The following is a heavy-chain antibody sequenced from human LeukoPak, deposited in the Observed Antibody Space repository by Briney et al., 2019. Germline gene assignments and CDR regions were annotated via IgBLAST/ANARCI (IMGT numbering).Heavy chain of an antibody. J-gene: IGHJ4*02. D-gene: IGHD3-3*01. V-gene: IGHV4-34*01. CDR1: GGSFSGYY. CDR3: ARAPAVYTIFGDY. CDR2: INHSGST. Sequence: PSETLSLTCAVYGGSFSGYYWSWIRQPPGKGLEWIGEINHSGSTNYNPSLKSRVTISVDTSKNQFSLKLSSVTAADTAVYYCARAPAVYTIFGDYWGQGTLVTVSS.